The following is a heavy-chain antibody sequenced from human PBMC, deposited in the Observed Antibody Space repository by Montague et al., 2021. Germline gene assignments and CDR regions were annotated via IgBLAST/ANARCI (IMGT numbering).Heavy chain of an antibody. V-gene: IGHV3-23*01. D-gene: IGHD2-15*01. Sequence: SLRLSCAASGFTFSSYAMSLVRQAPGKGLEWVSAISGSGGSTYYADSVKGRFTISRDNSKNTLYLQMNSLRAEDTAVYSCAKEEEYCSGDSCYIDYWGQGTLVTVSS. CDR1: GFTFSSYA. CDR2: ISGSGGST. J-gene: IGHJ4*02. CDR3: AKEEEYCSGDSCYIDY.